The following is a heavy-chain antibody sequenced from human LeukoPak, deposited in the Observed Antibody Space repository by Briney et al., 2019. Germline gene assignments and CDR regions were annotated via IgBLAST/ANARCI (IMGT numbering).Heavy chain of an antibody. CDR2: INQSGST. CDR3: AGGGY. Sequence: SETLSLTCAVYGGSFSGYYLSWIRPPPGKGLEWIGEINQSGSTNYNPSLKSRVTISVDTSKNQFSLKLSSVTAADTAVYYCAGGGYWGQGTLVTVSS. CDR1: GGSFSGYY. V-gene: IGHV4-34*01. J-gene: IGHJ4*02.